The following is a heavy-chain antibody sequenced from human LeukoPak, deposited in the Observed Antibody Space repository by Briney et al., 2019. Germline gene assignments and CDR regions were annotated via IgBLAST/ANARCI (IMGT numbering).Heavy chain of an antibody. CDR2: INANTGVT. CDR3: ARDLNWGPDY. V-gene: IGHV1-2*02. D-gene: IGHD7-27*01. Sequence: ASVKVSCKASGYTFTSYYMHWVRQAPGQGLEWMGWINANTGVTHYALKFQGRVTMTRDTSISTVYMDLSSLKSDDTAVYYCARDLNWGPDYWGQGTLVIVSS. CDR1: GYTFTSYY. J-gene: IGHJ4*02.